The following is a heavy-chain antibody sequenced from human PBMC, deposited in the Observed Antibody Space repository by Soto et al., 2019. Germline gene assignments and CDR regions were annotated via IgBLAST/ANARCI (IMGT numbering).Heavy chain of an antibody. J-gene: IGHJ4*02. V-gene: IGHV3-48*03. Sequence: GGSLRLSCAASRFTFSTYEMNWVRQAPGKGLEWVSYISTSGSTVYYADSVKGRFTISRDNTRNSLCLQMNSLRDEDTALYYCVRYCSTTLCNGVATRTFDYWGQGTLVTVSS. D-gene: IGHD2-2*01. CDR1: RFTFSTYE. CDR2: ISTSGSTV. CDR3: VRYCSTTLCNGVATRTFDY.